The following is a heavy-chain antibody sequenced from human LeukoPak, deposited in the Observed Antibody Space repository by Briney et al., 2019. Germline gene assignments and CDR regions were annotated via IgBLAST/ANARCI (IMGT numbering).Heavy chain of an antibody. CDR3: AKDGLLHISGWLNWFDP. D-gene: IGHD6-19*01. V-gene: IGHV3-7*03. Sequence: PGGSLRLSCVASGFTFSGSWMNWIRQPPGRGLEWVANLNPDGSAKRYVDSVKGRFTTSRDNAEASFYLEMNSLRADDTAVYYCAKDGLLHISGWLNWFDPWGQGTLVTVSS. CDR2: LNPDGSAK. CDR1: GFTFSGSW. J-gene: IGHJ5*02.